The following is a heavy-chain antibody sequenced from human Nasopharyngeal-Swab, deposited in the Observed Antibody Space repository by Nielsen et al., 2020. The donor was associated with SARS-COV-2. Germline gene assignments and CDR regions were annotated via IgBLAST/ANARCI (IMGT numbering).Heavy chain of an antibody. CDR1: GFTFSSYW. CDR2: INSDGSST. CDR3: ARSPTDYSNYAFDY. J-gene: IGHJ4*02. D-gene: IGHD4-11*01. Sequence: GESLKISCAASGFTFSSYWMHWVRQAPGKGLVWVSRINSDGSSTSYADSAKGRFTISRDNAKNTLYLQMNSLRAEDTAVYYCARSPTDYSNYAFDYWGQGTLVTVSS. V-gene: IGHV3-74*01.